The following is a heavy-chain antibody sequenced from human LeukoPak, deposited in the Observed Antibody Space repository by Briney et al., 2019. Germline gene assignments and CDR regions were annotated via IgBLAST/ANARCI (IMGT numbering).Heavy chain of an antibody. D-gene: IGHD3-22*01. CDR1: GFTFSSYE. CDR2: IWYDGSNK. CDR3: AKDKFPPLIVVVTDAFDI. Sequence: GGSLRLSCAASGFTFSSYEMNWVRQAPGKGLEWVAVIWYDGSNKYYADSVKGRFTISRDNSKNTLYLQMNSLRAEDTAVYYCAKDKFPPLIVVVTDAFDIWGQGTMVTVSS. J-gene: IGHJ3*02. V-gene: IGHV3-33*06.